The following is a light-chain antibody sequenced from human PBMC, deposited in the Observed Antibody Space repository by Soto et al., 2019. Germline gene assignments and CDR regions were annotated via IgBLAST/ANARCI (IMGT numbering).Light chain of an antibody. CDR1: QNILRT. Sequence: VMTQSPVTLSVSPGETATLSCKASQNILRTLAWYQQKPGQPPRLLIYGASTRVTGIPARFSGNRSGTEFTLTISSLQSEDFAVYYCHQYNNWPPWTFGQGTKVEV. V-gene: IGKV3D-15*01. J-gene: IGKJ1*01. CDR3: HQYNNWPPWT. CDR2: GAS.